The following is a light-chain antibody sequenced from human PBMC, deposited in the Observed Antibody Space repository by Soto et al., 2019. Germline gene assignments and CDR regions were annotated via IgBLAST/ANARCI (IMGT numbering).Light chain of an antibody. Sequence: EIQMTQSTSTLSGSVGYRVTITCRAIQTIIMWLAWYQQKPGKAPKLLIYDASSLESGVPSRFSGSGSGTEFTLTISSLQPDDFATYYCQQYNSYSWAFGQGTKVDI. J-gene: IGKJ1*01. CDR1: QTIIMW. CDR2: DAS. V-gene: IGKV1-5*01. CDR3: QQYNSYSWA.